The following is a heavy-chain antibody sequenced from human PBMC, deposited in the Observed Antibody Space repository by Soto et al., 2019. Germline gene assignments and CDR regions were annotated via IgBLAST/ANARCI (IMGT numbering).Heavy chain of an antibody. CDR3: AKGLYCSSTSCYAMDYYYYMDV. CDR2: ISWNSGSI. J-gene: IGHJ6*03. D-gene: IGHD2-2*01. Sequence: ALRLSCAASGFTFDDYAMHWVRQAPGKGLEWVSGISWNSGSIGYADSVKGRFTISRDNAKNSLYLQMNSLRAEDTALYYCAKGLYCSSTSCYAMDYYYYMDVWGKGTTVTVSS. CDR1: GFTFDDYA. V-gene: IGHV3-9*01.